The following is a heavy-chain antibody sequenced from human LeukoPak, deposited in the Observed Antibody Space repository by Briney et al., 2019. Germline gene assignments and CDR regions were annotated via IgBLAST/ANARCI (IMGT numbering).Heavy chain of an antibody. CDR3: AREITMVRGVIHWFDP. D-gene: IGHD3-10*01. Sequence: SETLSLTCTVSGGSISSYYWSWIRQPPGKGLEWIGYIYYSGSTNYNPSLKSRVTISVDTSKNQLSLKLSSVTAADTAVYYCAREITMVRGVIHWFDPWGQGTLVTVSS. J-gene: IGHJ5*02. CDR1: GGSISSYY. CDR2: IYYSGST. V-gene: IGHV4-59*01.